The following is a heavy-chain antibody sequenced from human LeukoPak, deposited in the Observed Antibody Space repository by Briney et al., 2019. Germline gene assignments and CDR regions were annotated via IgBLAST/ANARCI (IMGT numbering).Heavy chain of an antibody. V-gene: IGHV1-8*02. CDR1: GYTFTDYY. J-gene: IGHJ4*02. D-gene: IGHD3-10*01. CDR2: MNPNSGNT. CDR3: ARGKGDMYYYGSGSFH. Sequence: EASVKVSCKASGYTFTDYYIHWVRQATGQGLEWMGWMNPNSGNTGYAQKFQGRVTMTRNTSISTAYMELSSLRSEDTTVYYCARGKGDMYYYGSGSFHWGQGTLVTVSS.